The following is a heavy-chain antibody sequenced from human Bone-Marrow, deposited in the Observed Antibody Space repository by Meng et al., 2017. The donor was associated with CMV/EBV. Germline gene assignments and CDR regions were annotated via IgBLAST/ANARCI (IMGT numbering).Heavy chain of an antibody. J-gene: IGHJ3*02. CDR3: AKAEGFGELLNSAFDI. CDR1: GFSFSTYA. V-gene: IGHV3-30*02. CDR2: IRYDGSNK. D-gene: IGHD3-10*01. Sequence: GEYLKISCAASGFSFSTYAMHWVRQAPGKGLEWVTFIRYDGSNKYYADSVKGRFTISRDNSKNTLYLQMNSLRAEDTAVYYCAKAEGFGELLNSAFDIWGQGTMVTVSS.